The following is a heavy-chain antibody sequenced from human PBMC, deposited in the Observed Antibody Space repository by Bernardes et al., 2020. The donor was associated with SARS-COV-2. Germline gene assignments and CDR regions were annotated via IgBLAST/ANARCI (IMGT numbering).Heavy chain of an antibody. Sequence: VKVSCEASGYTFTNYYMHWVRQAPGQGLEWMGLIDPSAGTTTYIQKFQGRVTMTRDTSTSTVYMEVRSLRSEDTAVYYCARDFSSGTGYKYGHPNYWGQGTLVTVSS. CDR1: GYTFTNYY. J-gene: IGHJ4*02. V-gene: IGHV1-46*01. D-gene: IGHD5-12*01. CDR3: ARDFSSGTGYKYGHPNY. CDR2: IDPSAGTT.